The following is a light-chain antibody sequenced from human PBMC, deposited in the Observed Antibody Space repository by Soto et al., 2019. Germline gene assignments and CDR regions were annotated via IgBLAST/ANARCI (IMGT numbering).Light chain of an antibody. J-gene: IGKJ2*01. CDR2: AAS. Sequence: AIPMTQSPSSLSASVGDRVTITCRASQDVRNDLGWYQQKPGKAPKFLIYAASTLQSGVPSRFSGSRSGTDFTLTISSLQPEDFATYYCLHDYIYPFTFGQGTKLEIK. V-gene: IGKV1-6*01. CDR1: QDVRND. CDR3: LHDYIYPFT.